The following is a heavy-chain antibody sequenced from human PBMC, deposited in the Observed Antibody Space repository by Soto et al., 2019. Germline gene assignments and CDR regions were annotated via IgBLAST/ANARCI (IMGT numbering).Heavy chain of an antibody. J-gene: IGHJ4*02. V-gene: IGHV3-23*01. CDR3: SKGIHQWSSEADY. CDR2: ISGSGDRT. Sequence: GGSLRLSCVASGITFASYAMRWVRQAPGKGLEWVSAISGSGDRTHYADSVKGRFTISRDNSKNTLYLQMDSLRAEDTALYYCSKGIHQWSSEADYWGQGTLVTVSS. D-gene: IGHD5-18*01. CDR1: GITFASYA.